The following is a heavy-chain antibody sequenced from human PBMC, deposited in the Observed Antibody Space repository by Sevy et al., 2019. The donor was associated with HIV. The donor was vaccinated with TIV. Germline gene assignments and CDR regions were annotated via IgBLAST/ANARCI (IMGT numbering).Heavy chain of an antibody. CDR3: AKIFAH. V-gene: IGHV4-39*02. Sequence: SETLSLTCNVSGGSISSSGSCWGWIRQSPGKGLEWIGDISYVGKTNYNPSLRGRVTISRDTSNNHFSLRLKYVSAADTGVYYCAKIFAHWGQGTLVTVSS. CDR2: ISYVGKT. J-gene: IGHJ5*02. CDR1: GGSISSSGSC.